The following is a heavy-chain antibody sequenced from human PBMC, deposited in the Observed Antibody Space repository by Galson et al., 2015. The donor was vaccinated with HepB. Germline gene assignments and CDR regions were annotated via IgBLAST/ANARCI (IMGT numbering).Heavy chain of an antibody. CDR2: IIPIIGIA. CDR1: GGTFSSYA. CDR3: ARAMVRGVTSYYYYGMDV. Sequence: SVKVSCKASGGTFSSYAISWVRQAPGQGLEWMGRIIPIIGIANYAQKFQGRVTITADKSTSTAYMELSSLRSEDTAVYYCARAMVRGVTSYYYYGMDVWGQGTTVTVSS. J-gene: IGHJ6*02. V-gene: IGHV1-69*04. D-gene: IGHD3-10*01.